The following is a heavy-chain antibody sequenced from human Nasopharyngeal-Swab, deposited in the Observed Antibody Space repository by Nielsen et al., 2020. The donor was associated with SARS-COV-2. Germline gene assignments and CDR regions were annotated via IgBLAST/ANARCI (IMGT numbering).Heavy chain of an antibody. CDR2: INPNSGGT. J-gene: IGHJ6*02. Sequence: WVRQAPGQGLEWMGRINPNSGGTNYAQKFQGRVTMTRDTSISTAYMELSRLRSDHTAVYYCARVGPSGYYYGMDVWGQGTTVTVSS. V-gene: IGHV1-2*06. CDR3: ARVGPSGYYYGMDV. D-gene: IGHD6-25*01.